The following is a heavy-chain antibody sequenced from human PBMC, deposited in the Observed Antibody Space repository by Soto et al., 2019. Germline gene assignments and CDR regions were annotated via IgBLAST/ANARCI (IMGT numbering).Heavy chain of an antibody. V-gene: IGHV1-24*01. CDR1: GYTLTELS. D-gene: IGHD6-13*01. CDR3: AIPNPEYSSSRTDYYYGMDV. Sequence: ASVKVSCKVSGYTLTELSMHWVRQAPGKGLEWMGGFDPEDGETIYAQKFQGRVTITRDTSASTAYMELSSLRSEDTAVYYCAIPNPEYSSSRTDYYYGMDVGGQGTTVTVSS. J-gene: IGHJ6*02. CDR2: FDPEDGET.